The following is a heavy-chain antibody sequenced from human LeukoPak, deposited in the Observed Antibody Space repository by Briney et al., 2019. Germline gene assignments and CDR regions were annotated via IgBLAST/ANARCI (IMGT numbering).Heavy chain of an antibody. CDR2: ISTSGDIR. V-gene: IGHV3-23*01. Sequence: GGSLRLSCAASGFTFSNHGMNWVRQAPGKGLEWVSGISTSGDIRYYADSVKGRFTISRDNSKNTLYREVISLTAEDTAVYYCAKDEAWLRCGEWSQGTLVTVSS. CDR1: GFTFSNHG. J-gene: IGHJ4*02. D-gene: IGHD3-10*01. CDR3: AKDEAWLRCGE.